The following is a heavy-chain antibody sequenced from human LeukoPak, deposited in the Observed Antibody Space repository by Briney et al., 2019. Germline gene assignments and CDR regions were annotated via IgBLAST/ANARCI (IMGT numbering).Heavy chain of an antibody. V-gene: IGHV3-74*01. CDR3: ARDLGLRFDF. Sequence: PGGSLRLSCAGSGFTFSNYWMHWVRQAPGKGLVWVAFINGDGTSTNYADSVKGRFTISRDNAKNTLYLQMNSLTAEDTAVYYCARDLGLRFDFWGQGTLVTVSS. CDR1: GFTFSNYW. CDR2: INGDGTST. D-gene: IGHD2-21*02. J-gene: IGHJ4*02.